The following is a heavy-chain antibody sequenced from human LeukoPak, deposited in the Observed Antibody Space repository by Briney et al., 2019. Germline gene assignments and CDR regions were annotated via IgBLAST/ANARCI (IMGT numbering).Heavy chain of an antibody. CDR1: GYMFTSYW. CDR3: ASPYYTSNPRSAYYFYGMDV. J-gene: IGHJ6*02. Sequence: GESLKISCKGSGYMFTSYWIAWVRQMPGRGLEWMGIIYPGDSDTTYSPSLQGQVTISADKSINTAYLQWSSLKASDTAMYYCASPYYTSNPRSAYYFYGMDVWGQGTTVTVS. V-gene: IGHV5-51*01. CDR2: IYPGDSDT. D-gene: IGHD3-3*01.